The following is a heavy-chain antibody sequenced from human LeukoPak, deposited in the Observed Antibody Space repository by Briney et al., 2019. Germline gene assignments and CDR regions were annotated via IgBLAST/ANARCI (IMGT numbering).Heavy chain of an antibody. CDR1: GFTFSDFY. CDR3: ARGPAGYDFWSGYVDY. Sequence: PGGSLRLSCAASGFTFSDFYMSWIRQAPGKGLEWVSYISSSGSTTYYADSVKGRFTISRDNAKNSLCLQMNSLRAEDTAVYYCARGPAGYDFWSGYVDYWGQGTLGTVSS. CDR2: ISSSGSTT. D-gene: IGHD3-3*01. J-gene: IGHJ4*02. V-gene: IGHV3-11*01.